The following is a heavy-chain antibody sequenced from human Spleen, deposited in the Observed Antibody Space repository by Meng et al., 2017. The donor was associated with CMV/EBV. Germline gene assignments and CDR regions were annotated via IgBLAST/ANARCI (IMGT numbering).Heavy chain of an antibody. CDR2: IFSSGYT. Sequence: GESLKISCAASGFTFSNYAMSWVRQAPGKGLEFVSVIFSSGYTSYAASVKGRFTISRDNSKNTLYLQMNSLRGDDTAVYYCARDGTVAGAFDIWGLGTLVTVSS. CDR1: GFTFSNYA. V-gene: IGHV3-23*01. D-gene: IGHD6-19*01. CDR3: ARDGTVAGAFDI. J-gene: IGHJ3*02.